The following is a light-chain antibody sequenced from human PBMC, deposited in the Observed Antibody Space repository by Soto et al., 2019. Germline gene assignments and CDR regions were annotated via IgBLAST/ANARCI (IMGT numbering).Light chain of an antibody. J-gene: IGLJ3*02. V-gene: IGLV1-47*01. Sequence: QSVLTQSPSAAGTPRQRVTICFSGRRSKIGSNFAYWYQHVAGTAHRLLIRRSNERPAGVPDRFSDSKSGTSVSLVISRLRSDYEATYYGSAFDATLDAQAFGGGTKLAVL. CDR2: RSN. CDR1: RSKIGSNF. CDR3: SAFDATLDAQA.